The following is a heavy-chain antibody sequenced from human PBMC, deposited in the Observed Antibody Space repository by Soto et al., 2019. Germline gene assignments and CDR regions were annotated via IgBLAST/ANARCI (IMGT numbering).Heavy chain of an antibody. D-gene: IGHD1-26*01. J-gene: IGHJ5*02. CDR2: INTNSGAT. V-gene: IGHV1-2*04. Sequence: VKVCWKVSGSTFTVYLIHWVRQAPGQGLEWMGWINTNSGATNYAQNFQGWVTMTRDTSTNTAYVQLSRLTSDDTAVYYCARWVGASNWFDPWGQGTLFTVSS. CDR3: ARWVGASNWFDP. CDR1: GSTFTVYL.